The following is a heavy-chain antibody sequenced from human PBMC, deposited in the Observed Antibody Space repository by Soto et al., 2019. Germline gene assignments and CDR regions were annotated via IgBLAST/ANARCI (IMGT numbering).Heavy chain of an antibody. CDR3: ARDLGDYVWGSYRKDYYGMDV. J-gene: IGHJ6*02. V-gene: IGHV1-69*12. CDR2: IIPIFGTA. D-gene: IGHD3-16*02. Sequence: QVQLVQSGAEVKKPGSSVKVSCKASGGTFSSYAISWVRQAPGQGLEWMGGIIPIFGTANYAQKFQGRVTITADESTSTAYMELSSLRSEDTAVYYCARDLGDYVWGSYRKDYYGMDVWGQGTKVTVSS. CDR1: GGTFSSYA.